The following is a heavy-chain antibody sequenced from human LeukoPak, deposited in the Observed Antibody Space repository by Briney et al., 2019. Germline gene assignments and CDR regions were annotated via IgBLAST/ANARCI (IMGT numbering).Heavy chain of an antibody. V-gene: IGHV4-34*01. CDR2: INHSGST. J-gene: IGHJ4*02. D-gene: IGHD3-3*01. Sequence: SETLSLTCAVYGGSFSGYYWSWIRQPPGKGLEWIGEINHSGSTNYNPSLKSRVTISVDTSKNQFSLKLSSVTAADTAVYYCARDLRITIFGVVIGLDYWGQGTLVTVPS. CDR1: GGSFSGYY. CDR3: ARDLRITIFGVVIGLDY.